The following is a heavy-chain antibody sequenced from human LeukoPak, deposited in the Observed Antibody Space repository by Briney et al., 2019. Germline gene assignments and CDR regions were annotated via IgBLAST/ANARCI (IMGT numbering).Heavy chain of an antibody. CDR2: IFSDGDT. V-gene: IGHV3-66*01. J-gene: IGHJ4*02. Sequence: PGGSLRLSCAASGIAVFNNYMNWVRQAPGKGLEWVSVIFSDGDTSYADSVKGRFTISRDISKNTLYPQMNSLTAEDTAVYYRATPSGGYWGQGTLVTVSS. CDR3: ATPSGGY. D-gene: IGHD6-25*01. CDR1: GIAVFNNY.